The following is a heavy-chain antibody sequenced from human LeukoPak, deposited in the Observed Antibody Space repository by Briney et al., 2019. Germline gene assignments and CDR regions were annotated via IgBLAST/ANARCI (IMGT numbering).Heavy chain of an antibody. D-gene: IGHD6-6*01. CDR2: ISGSGGST. Sequence: GGSLRLSCAASGFTFSSYAMSWVRQAPGKGLEWVSAISGSGGSTYYADSVKGRFTISRDNSKNTLYLQMNSLRAEDMAVYYCAKASIAARAMDVWGKGTTVTVSS. J-gene: IGHJ6*04. CDR3: AKASIAARAMDV. CDR1: GFTFSSYA. V-gene: IGHV3-23*01.